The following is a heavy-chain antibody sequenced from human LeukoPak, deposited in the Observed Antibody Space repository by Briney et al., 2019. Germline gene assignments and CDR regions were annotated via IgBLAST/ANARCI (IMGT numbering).Heavy chain of an antibody. CDR3: ARLMVRGVIIQGFDY. D-gene: IGHD3-10*01. V-gene: IGHV1-3*01. CDR1: GYTFTSYA. CDR2: INAGNGNT. Sequence: VSVKVSCKASGYTFTSYAMHWVRQAPGQRLEWMGWINAGNGNTKYSQKFQDRVTITRDTSASTAYMELSSLRSEDTAVYYCARLMVRGVIIQGFDYWGQGTLVTVSS. J-gene: IGHJ4*02.